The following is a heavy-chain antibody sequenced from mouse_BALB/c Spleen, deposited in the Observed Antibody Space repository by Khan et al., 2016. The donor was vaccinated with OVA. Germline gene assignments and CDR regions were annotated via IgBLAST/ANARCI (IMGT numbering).Heavy chain of an antibody. Sequence: EVELVESGGGLVQPGGSLKLSCAASGFTFSGYGMSWVRQTPDKRLELVATINSSGDISYYPDSLKGRFTISRAHAKTSLHLQMSSLKAEDPARYYGARSYYRYDEGYWYFDVWGAGTTVTVSS. CDR3: ARSYYRYDEGYWYFDV. CDR2: INSSGDIS. D-gene: IGHD2-14*01. CDR1: GFTFSGYG. J-gene: IGHJ1*01. V-gene: IGHV5-6-3*01.